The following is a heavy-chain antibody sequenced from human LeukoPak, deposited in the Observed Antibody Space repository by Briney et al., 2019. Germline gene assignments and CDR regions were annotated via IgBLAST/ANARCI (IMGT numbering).Heavy chain of an antibody. J-gene: IGHJ5*02. D-gene: IGHD1-26*01. CDR1: GGPISSYY. Sequence: SETLSLTCTVSGGPISSYYWSWIRQPPGKGLEWIGYIYYSGSTNYNPSLKSRVTISVDTSKNQFSLKLSSVTAADTAVYYCARDAVGSNWFDPWGQGTLVTVSS. V-gene: IGHV4-59*01. CDR2: IYYSGST. CDR3: ARDAVGSNWFDP.